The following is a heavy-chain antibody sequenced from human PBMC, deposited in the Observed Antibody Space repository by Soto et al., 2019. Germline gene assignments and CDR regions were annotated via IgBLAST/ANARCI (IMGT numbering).Heavy chain of an antibody. CDR2: IYHSGST. V-gene: IGHV4-59*12. CDR3: ARDPAP. J-gene: IGHJ5*02. Sequence: SETLSLTCTVSGGSISSYYWSWIRQPPGKGLEWIGYIYHSGSTYYNPSLKSRVTISVDRSKNQFSLKLSSVTVADTAVYYCARDPAPWGQGALVTVSS. CDR1: GGSISSYY.